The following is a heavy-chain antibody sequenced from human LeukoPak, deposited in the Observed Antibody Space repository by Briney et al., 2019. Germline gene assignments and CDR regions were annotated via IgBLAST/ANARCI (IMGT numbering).Heavy chain of an antibody. V-gene: IGHV2-5*02. J-gene: IGHJ3*02. CDR1: GFSLSTSGVG. Sequence: SGPTLVKPTQTLTLTCTFSGFSLSTSGVGVGWIRQPPGKALEWLALIYWDDDKRYRPSLKSRLTITKDTSKNQVVLTMTNMDPVDTATYYCAHTHGDYAIAAFDIWGQGTMVTVSS. CDR2: IYWDDDK. CDR3: AHTHGDYAIAAFDI. D-gene: IGHD4-17*01.